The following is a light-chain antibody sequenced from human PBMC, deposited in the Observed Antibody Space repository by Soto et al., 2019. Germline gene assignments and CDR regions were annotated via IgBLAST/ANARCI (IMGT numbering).Light chain of an antibody. CDR3: ATWDDTHDV. J-gene: IGLJ1*01. CDR1: SSNIGSNY. Sequence: QSVLTQPPSASGTPGQRVTISCSGSSSNIGSNYVYWYQQLPGTAPKLLIYRNNQRPSGVPDRFSGSKSGTSASQAISGLRSEDEADYYCATWDDTHDVFGTGTKLTVL. V-gene: IGLV1-47*01. CDR2: RNN.